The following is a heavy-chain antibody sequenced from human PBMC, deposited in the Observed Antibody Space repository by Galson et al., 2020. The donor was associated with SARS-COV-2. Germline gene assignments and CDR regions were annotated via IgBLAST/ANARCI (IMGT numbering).Heavy chain of an antibody. J-gene: IGHJ4*02. D-gene: IGHD5-18*01. CDR2: ISYDGSNK. CDR3: AKSGYSYDVSCDY. CDR1: GFTFSSYG. V-gene: IGHV3-30*18. Sequence: GGSLRLSCAASGFTFSSYGMHWVRQAPGKGLEWVAVISYDGSNKYYADSVKGRFTISRDNSKNTLYLQMNSLRAEDTAVYYCAKSGYSYDVSCDYWGQGTLVTVSS.